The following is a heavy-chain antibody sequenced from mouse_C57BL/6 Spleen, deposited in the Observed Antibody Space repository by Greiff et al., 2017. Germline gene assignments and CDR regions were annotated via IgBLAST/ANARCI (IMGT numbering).Heavy chain of an antibody. CDR3: ARSISSVEGTWFAY. CDR2: IYPGSGGT. CDR1: GYTFTSYW. Sequence: QVQLQQPGAELVKPGASVTMSCKASGYTFTSYWITWVKQRPGQGLEWIGDIYPGSGGTNYNEKFKSKATLTVDKSSSTAYMQLSSLTSEDSAVYYLARSISSVEGTWFAYWGQGTLVTVSA. V-gene: IGHV1-55*01. J-gene: IGHJ3*01. D-gene: IGHD1-1*01.